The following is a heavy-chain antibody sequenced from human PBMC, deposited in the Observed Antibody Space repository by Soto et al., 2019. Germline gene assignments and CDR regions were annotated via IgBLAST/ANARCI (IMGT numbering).Heavy chain of an antibody. D-gene: IGHD3-3*01. CDR3: ARSAEWRLRFLEWNNYYGMDV. V-gene: IGHV4-34*01. CDR2: INHSGST. CDR1: GGSFSGYY. Sequence: SETLSLTCAVYGGSFSGYYWSWIRQPPGKGLEWIGEINHSGSTNYNPSLKSRVTISVDTSKNQFSLKLSSVTAADTAVYYCARSAEWRLRFLEWNNYYGMDVWGQGTTVTVS. J-gene: IGHJ6*02.